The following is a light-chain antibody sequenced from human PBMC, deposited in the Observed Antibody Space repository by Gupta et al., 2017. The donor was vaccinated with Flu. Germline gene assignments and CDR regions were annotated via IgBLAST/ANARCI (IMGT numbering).Light chain of an antibody. J-gene: IGLJ3*02. CDR2: LKSYADK. CDR1: SGINVGTYG. Sequence: TLRSGINVGTYGVYWYQQKPGRPHHYPPRLKSYADKQPGSGVPSRFSGSKYASATAVTIPSSGLQSEDEYYYSCMNWHSSAWVFGGGTKLTVL. CDR3: MNWHSSAWV. V-gene: IGLV5-45*01.